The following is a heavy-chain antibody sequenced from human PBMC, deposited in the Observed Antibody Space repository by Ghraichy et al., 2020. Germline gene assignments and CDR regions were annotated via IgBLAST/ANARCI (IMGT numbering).Heavy chain of an antibody. CDR3: ARVEFVVVPAASMRLYYFDY. J-gene: IGHJ4*02. CDR1: GEPFSGYY. CDR2: INQSGSS. Sequence: SQTLSLTCAVYGEPFSGYYWSWIRQPPGKGLEWIGKINQSGSSNYNPSLKSRVTISVDTSKNQFSLKLSSVTAADTAVYYCARVEFVVVPAASMRLYYFDYWGQGNLVTVSS. V-gene: IGHV4-34*01. D-gene: IGHD2-2*01.